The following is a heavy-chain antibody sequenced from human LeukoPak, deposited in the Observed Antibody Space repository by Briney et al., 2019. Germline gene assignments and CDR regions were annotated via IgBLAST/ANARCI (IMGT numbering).Heavy chain of an antibody. CDR3: SCSTWYANTKLDY. V-gene: IGHV3-49*04. J-gene: IGHJ4*02. D-gene: IGHD6-13*01. Sequence: PGRSLRLSCSASGITFCDYAMSWVRQAPGKGLEWVGFIRGKAYGGTTEYAASVKGRFTISRDDAKRIAFLQMNSLKTEDTGVYYCSCSTWYANTKLDYWGQGTLVTVSS. CDR2: IRGKAYGGTT. CDR1: GITFCDYA.